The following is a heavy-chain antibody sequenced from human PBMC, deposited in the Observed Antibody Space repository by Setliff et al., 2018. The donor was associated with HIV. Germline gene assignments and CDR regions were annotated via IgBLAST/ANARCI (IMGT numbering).Heavy chain of an antibody. V-gene: IGHV1-3*01. D-gene: IGHD3-9*01. Sequence: GASVKVSCKPSGYTFTTYAMHWVRQAPGQRLEWMGWINAVNGNTKYSQKFQGRVTITRDTSASTAYMELSSLRSEDTAVYYCARERLRYFDWLPQWGAFDIWGQGTMVTVSS. CDR2: INAVNGNT. J-gene: IGHJ3*02. CDR1: GYTFTTYA. CDR3: ARERLRYFDWLPQWGAFDI.